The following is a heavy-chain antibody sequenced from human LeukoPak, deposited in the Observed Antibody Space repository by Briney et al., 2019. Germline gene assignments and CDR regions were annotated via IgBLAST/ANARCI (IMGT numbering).Heavy chain of an antibody. Sequence: ASVKVSCKASRVTFSNYAISWVRQAPGQGLEWMGGIISIFGTTNYAQKFQGRVTISADESTSTAYMELSSLRSEDTAVYYCARDLTMVRGARYRPYNWFDPWGQGTLVTVSP. D-gene: IGHD3-10*01. CDR2: IISIFGTT. V-gene: IGHV1-69*13. J-gene: IGHJ5*02. CDR1: RVTFSNYA. CDR3: ARDLTMVRGARYRPYNWFDP.